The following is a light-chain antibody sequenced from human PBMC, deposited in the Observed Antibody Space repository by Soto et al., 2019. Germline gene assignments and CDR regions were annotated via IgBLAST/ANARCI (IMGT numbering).Light chain of an antibody. V-gene: IGKV3-20*01. CDR2: GAS. Sequence: ESVLTQSPGTLSLSPGERATLSCRASQTVIKNYLAWYQRKPGQAPRLLIYGASNRATGIPDRFSGDGSGTDFTLTINRLEAADSALYYCQKYDTSPYTFGQGTQLEIK. J-gene: IGKJ2*01. CDR1: QTVIKNY. CDR3: QKYDTSPYT.